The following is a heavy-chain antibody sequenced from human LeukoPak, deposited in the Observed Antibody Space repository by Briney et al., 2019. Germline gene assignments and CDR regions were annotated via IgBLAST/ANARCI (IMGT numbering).Heavy chain of an antibody. CDR2: ISYSGST. D-gene: IGHD3-22*01. V-gene: IGHV4-39*02. J-gene: IGHJ3*02. Sequence: PSETLSLTCTVSGGSISSSDFNWGWIRQPPGKGLEWIGVISYSGSTYYNPSLKSRVTISVDTSKSHFSLKLSSVTAADTAIYYCARDPNYYDSSGYYPGAFDIWGQGTMVTVSS. CDR3: ARDPNYYDSSGYYPGAFDI. CDR1: GGSISSSDFN.